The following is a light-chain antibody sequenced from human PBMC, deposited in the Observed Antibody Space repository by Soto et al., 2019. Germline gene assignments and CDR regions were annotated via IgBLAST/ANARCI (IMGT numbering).Light chain of an antibody. CDR2: YDD. Sequence: QPVLTQPPSVSEAPRQRVTISCSGSSSNIGNNAVNWYQQLPGKAPKLLIYYDDLLPSGVSDRFSGSKSGTSASLVISGLQSEDEADYYCAAWDDSLNGVVFGGGTKLTVL. CDR1: SSNIGNNA. CDR3: AAWDDSLNGVV. V-gene: IGLV1-36*01. J-gene: IGLJ2*01.